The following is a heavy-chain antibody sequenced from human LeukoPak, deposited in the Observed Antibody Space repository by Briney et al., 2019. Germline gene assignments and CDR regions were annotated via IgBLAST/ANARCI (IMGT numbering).Heavy chain of an antibody. CDR3: ARHRPDPYDY. CDR2: IYYSGST. CDR1: GGSINSYY. Sequence: SETLSLTCTVSGGSINSYYWSWIRQPPGKRLEWIGYIYYSGSTNYNPSLKSRVTISVDTSKKQFSLKLSSVTAADTAVYYCARHRPDPYDYWGQGTLVTVSS. V-gene: IGHV4-59*08. D-gene: IGHD1-14*01. J-gene: IGHJ4*02.